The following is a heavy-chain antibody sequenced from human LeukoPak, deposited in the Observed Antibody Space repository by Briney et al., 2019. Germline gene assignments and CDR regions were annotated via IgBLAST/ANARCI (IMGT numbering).Heavy chain of an antibody. CDR3: ARHESGWLQSSAYAFDI. CDR2: INHSGST. Sequence: PSETLSLTCAVYGGSFSGYYWSWIRQPPGKGLEWIGEINHSGSTNYNPSLKSRVTISVDTSKNQFSLKLSSVTAADTAVYYCARHESGWLQSSAYAFDIWGQGTMVTVSS. CDR1: GGSFSGYY. D-gene: IGHD5-24*01. V-gene: IGHV4-34*01. J-gene: IGHJ3*02.